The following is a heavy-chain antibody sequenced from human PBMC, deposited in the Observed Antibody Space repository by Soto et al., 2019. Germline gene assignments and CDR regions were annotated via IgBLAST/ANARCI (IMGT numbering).Heavy chain of an antibody. J-gene: IGHJ4*02. Sequence: EVQLVESGGGLVQPGGSLRLSCEASGFTFRSYRMSWVRQAPGKGLEWVANMKQDGSEKYYVDSVKGRFTISRDNTKNSLYLQMNSVGAEDTAVYYCASSPWETLGCWGQGTLVTVSS. D-gene: IGHD1-26*01. CDR1: GFTFRSYR. CDR3: ASSPWETLGC. CDR2: MKQDGSEK. V-gene: IGHV3-7*03.